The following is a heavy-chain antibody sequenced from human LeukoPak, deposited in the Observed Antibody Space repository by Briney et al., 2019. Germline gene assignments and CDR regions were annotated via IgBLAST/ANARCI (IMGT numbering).Heavy chain of an antibody. CDR3: AGCLYYYDSSPLGY. Sequence: SETLSLTCTVSGGSLSSSSYYWGWIRQPPGKGLEWIGCIDYSGSTYYNPSLKSRVTISVDTSKNQFSLKLSCVTAADTAVYYCAGCLYYYDSSPLGYWGQGTLVTVSS. CDR1: GGSLSSSSYY. V-gene: IGHV4-39*07. J-gene: IGHJ4*02. D-gene: IGHD3-22*01. CDR2: IDYSGST.